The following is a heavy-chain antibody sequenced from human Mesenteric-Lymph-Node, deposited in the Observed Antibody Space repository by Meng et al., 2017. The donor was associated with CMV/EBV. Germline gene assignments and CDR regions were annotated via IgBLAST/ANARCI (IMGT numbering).Heavy chain of an antibody. CDR3: ARAPYSSPDY. Sequence: GESLKISCAASGFTFSSYSMNWVRQAPGEGLEWVSYISSSSSTIYYADSVKGRFTISRDNAKNSLYLQMNSLRAEDTAVYYCARAPYSSPDYWGQGTLVTVSS. V-gene: IGHV3-48*04. CDR1: GFTFSSYS. J-gene: IGHJ4*02. D-gene: IGHD6-13*01. CDR2: ISSSSSTI.